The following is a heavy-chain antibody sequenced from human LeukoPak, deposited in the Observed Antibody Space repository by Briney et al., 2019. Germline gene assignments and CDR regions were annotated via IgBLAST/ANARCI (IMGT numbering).Heavy chain of an antibody. J-gene: IGHJ4*02. Sequence: GASVKVSCKSSGYTFTDYALHWVRQAPGQSLEWMGWITTGRGEKRYSQEFQRRITFTRDTSASTVYMDLSDLRSEDTAVYYCARGGKQWRGGNYFDSWGQGTLVAVSS. D-gene: IGHD6-19*01. CDR3: ARGGKQWRGGNYFDS. CDR2: ITTGRGEK. V-gene: IGHV1-3*03. CDR1: GYTFTDYA.